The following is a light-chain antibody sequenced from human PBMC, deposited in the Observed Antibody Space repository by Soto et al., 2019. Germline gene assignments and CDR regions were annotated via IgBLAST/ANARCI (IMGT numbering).Light chain of an antibody. V-gene: IGKV3-15*01. J-gene: IGKJ1*01. CDR1: QSVRNN. Sequence: IVMTQSPATLSVSPGERATLSCRASQSVRNNLAWYQQKLGQAPRLLIYGAFTRATGAPARFSGSGSGTEFTLTISSLQSEDFAVYYCQQYDDWPRTFGQGTKVEIK. CDR2: GAF. CDR3: QQYDDWPRT.